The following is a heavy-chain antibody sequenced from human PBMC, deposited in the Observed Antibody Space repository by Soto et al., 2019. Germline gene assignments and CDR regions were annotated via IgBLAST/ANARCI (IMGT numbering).Heavy chain of an antibody. D-gene: IGHD1-1*01. CDR1: GFTFSSYA. Sequence: GGSLRLSCAASGFTFSSYAMHWVRQAPGKGLEWVAVISYDGSNKYYADSVKGRFTISRDNSKNTLYLQMNSLRAEDTAVYYCASSQGRRPYYGMDVWGQGTTVTVSS. CDR3: ASSQGRRPYYGMDV. CDR2: ISYDGSNK. V-gene: IGHV3-30-3*01. J-gene: IGHJ6*02.